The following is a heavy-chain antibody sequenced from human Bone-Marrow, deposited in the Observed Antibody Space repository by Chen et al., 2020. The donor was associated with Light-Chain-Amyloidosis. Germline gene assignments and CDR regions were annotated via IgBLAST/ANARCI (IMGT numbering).Heavy chain of an antibody. Sequence: QVQLQESGPGLVKPSETLSLTCSVSGGSINTNYWTWIRQPPGKGLEWIGYFYYSGSTNYNPSLKSRVTISGDMSKNQVSLKLTSVSAADTAVYFCARHKVAVNNFGFHYYGMDVWGQGTTVTVSS. CDR3: ARHKVAVNNFGFHYYGMDV. CDR2: FYYSGST. CDR1: GGSINTNY. J-gene: IGHJ6*02. D-gene: IGHD6-19*01. V-gene: IGHV4-59*08.